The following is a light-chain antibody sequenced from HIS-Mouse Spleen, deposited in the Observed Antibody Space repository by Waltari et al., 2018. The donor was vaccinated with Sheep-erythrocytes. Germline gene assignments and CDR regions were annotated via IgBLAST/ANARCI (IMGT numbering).Light chain of an antibody. CDR3: SSYAGSNNWV. Sequence: QSALTQPPSASGSPGQSVTISCTGTSSDVGGYNYVSWYQHHPGHAPKLMIYEVSKRPSGGPDRLSGSKSGNTASLTVSGLQAEDEADYYCSSYAGSNNWVFGGGTKLTVL. V-gene: IGLV2-8*01. J-gene: IGLJ3*02. CDR2: EVS. CDR1: SSDVGGYNY.